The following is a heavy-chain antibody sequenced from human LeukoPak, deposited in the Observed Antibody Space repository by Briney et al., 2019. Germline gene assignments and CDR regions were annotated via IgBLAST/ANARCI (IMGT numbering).Heavy chain of an antibody. CDR3: ARDLQRITMVRGVTGYY. Sequence: GASVKVSCKASGYTFTSYGISWVRQAPGQGPEWMGWISAHNGNTNYAQKLQGRVTMTTDTSASTAYMELRSLRSDDTAVYYCARDLQRITMVRGVTGYYWGQGTLVTVSS. V-gene: IGHV1-18*01. CDR2: ISAHNGNT. CDR1: GYTFTSYG. D-gene: IGHD3-10*01. J-gene: IGHJ4*02.